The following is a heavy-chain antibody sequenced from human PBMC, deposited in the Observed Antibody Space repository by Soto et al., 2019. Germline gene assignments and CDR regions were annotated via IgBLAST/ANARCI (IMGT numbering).Heavy chain of an antibody. Sequence: ASVKVSCKASGYTFTSYGISWVRQAPGQGLEWMGWISAYNGNTNYAQKLQGRVTMTTDTSTSTAYMELRSLRSDDTAVYYCARDTVAAADGTGWEYYYYYGMDVWGQGTTVTVSS. CDR3: ARDTVAAADGTGWEYYYYYGMDV. D-gene: IGHD6-13*01. V-gene: IGHV1-18*01. CDR2: ISAYNGNT. CDR1: GYTFTSYG. J-gene: IGHJ6*02.